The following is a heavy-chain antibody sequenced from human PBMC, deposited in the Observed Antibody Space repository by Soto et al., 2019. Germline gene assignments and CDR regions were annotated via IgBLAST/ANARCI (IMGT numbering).Heavy chain of an antibody. V-gene: IGHV3-11*06. CDR3: AREPHSGTYSRSFDY. CDR2: ISSSGSYT. D-gene: IGHD1-26*01. J-gene: IGHJ4*02. Sequence: GGSLRLSCAASGFTFSDYYMSWIRQAPGKGLEWASYISSSGSYTNYADSVKGRFTISRDNAKNSLYLQMNSLRAEDTAVYYCAREPHSGTYSRSFDYWGQGTLVTVSS. CDR1: GFTFSDYY.